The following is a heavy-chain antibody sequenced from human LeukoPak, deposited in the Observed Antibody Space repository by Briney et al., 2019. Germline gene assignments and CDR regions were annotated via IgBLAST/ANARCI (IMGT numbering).Heavy chain of an antibody. CDR1: GYIFTDYF. CDR3: AIWGRDGYNRQSFDS. J-gene: IGHJ4*02. D-gene: IGHD5-24*01. CDR2: FDPEDDDT. V-gene: IGHV1-69-2*01. Sequence: ASVKISCKASGYIFTDYFMHWVKQAPGKGLEWMELFDPEDDDTKYAERFQGRVTMTADTSRDTTYMELSSLRDEDTAVYYCAIWGRDGYNRQSFDSWGQGTLVTVSS.